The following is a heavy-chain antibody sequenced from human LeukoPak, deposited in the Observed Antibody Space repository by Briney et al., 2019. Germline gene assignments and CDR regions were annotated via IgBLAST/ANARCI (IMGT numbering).Heavy chain of an antibody. CDR2: ISGSGDST. Sequence: QPGGSLRLSCAASGFTFSSYAMGWVRQAPGKGLEWVSAISGSGDSTYYADSVKGRFTISRDSSKNTLYLQMNSLRAEDTAVYYCGKVGGGTTVTTGGPYDYWGQGTLVTVSS. CDR3: GKVGGGTTVTTGGPYDY. J-gene: IGHJ4*02. V-gene: IGHV3-23*01. D-gene: IGHD4-17*01. CDR1: GFTFSSYA.